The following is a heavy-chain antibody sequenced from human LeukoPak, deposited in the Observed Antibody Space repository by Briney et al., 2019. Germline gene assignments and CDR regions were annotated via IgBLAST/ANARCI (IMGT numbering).Heavy chain of an antibody. CDR1: GGSISSGSYY. J-gene: IGHJ4*02. D-gene: IGHD3-22*01. Sequence: SQTLSLTCTVSGGSISSGSYYWSWIRQPPGKGLEWIGYIYYSGSTNYNPSLKSRVTISVDTSKNQFSLKLSSVTAADTAVYYCARGSEPYYYDSSGYYYFDYWGQRTLVTVSS. CDR2: IYYSGST. V-gene: IGHV4-61*01. CDR3: ARGSEPYYYDSSGYYYFDY.